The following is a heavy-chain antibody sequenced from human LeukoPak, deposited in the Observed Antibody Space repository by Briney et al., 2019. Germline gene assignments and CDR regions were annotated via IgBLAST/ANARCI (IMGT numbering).Heavy chain of an antibody. V-gene: IGHV3-9*01. D-gene: IGHD1-26*01. CDR1: GFTFDDYA. CDR3: AKDGGSYSSPEYLQH. Sequence: SLRLSCAASGFTFDDYAMHWVRQAPGKGLEWVSGISWNSGSIGYADSVKGRFTISRDNAKNSLYLQMNSLRAEDTALYYCAKDGGSYSSPEYLQHWGQGTLVTVSS. CDR2: ISWNSGSI. J-gene: IGHJ1*01.